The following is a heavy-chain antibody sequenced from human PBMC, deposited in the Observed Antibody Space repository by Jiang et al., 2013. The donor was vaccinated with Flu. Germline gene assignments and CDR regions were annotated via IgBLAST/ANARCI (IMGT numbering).Heavy chain of an antibody. J-gene: IGHJ6*02. Sequence: SGAEVKKPGATVKISCKVSGYTFTDYYMHWVQQAPGKGLEWMGLVDPEDGETIYAEKFQGRVTITADTSTDTAYMELSSLRSEDTAVYYCATSPRREGHYYDSSGYEKYGMDVWGQGTTVTVSS. V-gene: IGHV1-69-2*01. D-gene: IGHD3-22*01. CDR3: ATSPRREGHYYDSSGYEKYGMDV. CDR1: GYTFTDYY. CDR2: VDPEDGET.